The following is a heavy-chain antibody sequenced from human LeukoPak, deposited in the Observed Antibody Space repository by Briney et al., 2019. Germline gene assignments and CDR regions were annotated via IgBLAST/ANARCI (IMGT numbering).Heavy chain of an antibody. D-gene: IGHD3-9*01. CDR2: ISSNTRTR. J-gene: IGHJ1*01. CDR1: GFTFSTYS. CDR3: ARDILTGSQSRFQH. V-gene: IGHV3-48*01. Sequence: GGSLRLYCAASGFTFSTYSMNWVRQAPGKGLEWVSYISSNTRTRYYADSVKGRFIISRENARNSLYLQMNSLRAEDTAVYYCARDILTGSQSRFQHWGQGTLVTVSS.